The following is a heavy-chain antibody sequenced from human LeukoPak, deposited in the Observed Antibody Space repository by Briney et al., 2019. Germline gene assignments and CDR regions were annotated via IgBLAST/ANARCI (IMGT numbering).Heavy chain of an antibody. CDR3: AKDITAPGLFFDY. CDR2: ISLGIGNTI. J-gene: IGHJ4*02. Sequence: GGSLTLSCAPSGFTFSDYYMGWIRQAPGKGLEWVSFISLGIGNTIYYADTVKGRFTISRDNAKNSLYLQMNSLRVEDTAVYYCAKDITAPGLFFDYWGQGTLVTVSS. CDR1: GFTFSDYY. D-gene: IGHD6-13*01. V-gene: IGHV3-11*01.